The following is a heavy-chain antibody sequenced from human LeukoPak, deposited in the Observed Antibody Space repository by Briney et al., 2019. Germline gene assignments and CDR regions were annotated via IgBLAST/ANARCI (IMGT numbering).Heavy chain of an antibody. CDR3: AKDSNWAFDY. CDR1: GLTFSRYG. D-gene: IGHD7-27*01. J-gene: IGHJ4*02. V-gene: IGHV3-30*02. CDR2: IRKDGSDK. Sequence: GGSLRLSCGASGLTFSRYGMHWVRQAPGKGLEWVAYIRKDGSDKYYADSVKARFTIYRDSSQNMVSLHTTSLRAEVTAVYYCAKDSNWAFDYRRQGPLVSVSS.